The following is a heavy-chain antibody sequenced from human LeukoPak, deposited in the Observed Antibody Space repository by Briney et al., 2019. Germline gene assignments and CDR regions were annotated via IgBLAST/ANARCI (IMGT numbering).Heavy chain of an antibody. CDR2: ISAYNGNT. D-gene: IGHD3-16*01. Sequence: ASVKVSCKASGYTFTSYGISWVRQAPGQGLEWMGWISAYNGNTNYAQKPQGRVTMTTDTSTSTAYMELRSLRSDDTAVYYCARDPRNYDYVWGSKGWFDPWGQGTLVTVSS. CDR1: GYTFTSYG. J-gene: IGHJ5*02. V-gene: IGHV1-18*01. CDR3: ARDPRNYDYVWGSKGWFDP.